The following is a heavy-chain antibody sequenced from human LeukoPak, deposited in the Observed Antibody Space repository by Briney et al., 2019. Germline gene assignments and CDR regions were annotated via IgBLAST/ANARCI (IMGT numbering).Heavy chain of an antibody. Sequence: ASVKVSCKASGGTFSSYAISWVRQAPGQGLEWMGRIIPILGIANYAQKFQGRVTITADKSTSTAYMELSSLRSEDTAVYYRARSEYCTNGVCYMGPYYYYGMDVWGQGTTVTVSS. CDR3: ARSEYCTNGVCYMGPYYYYGMDV. V-gene: IGHV1-69*04. J-gene: IGHJ6*02. CDR2: IIPILGIA. D-gene: IGHD2-8*01. CDR1: GGTFSSYA.